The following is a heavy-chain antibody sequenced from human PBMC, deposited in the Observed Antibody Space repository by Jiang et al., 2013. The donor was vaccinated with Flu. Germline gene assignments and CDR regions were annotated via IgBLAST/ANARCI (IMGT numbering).Heavy chain of an antibody. CDR2: ISYDGSNK. CDR1: GFTFSSYA. CDR3: ARERGTYYDFWSGPYNGPLDY. Sequence: VQLVESGGGVVQPGRSLRLSCAASGFTFSSYAMHWVRQAPGKGLEWVAVISYDGSNKYYADSVKGRFTISRDNSKNTLYLQMNSLRAEDTAVYYCARERGTYYDFWSGPYNGPLDYWGQGTLVTVSS. V-gene: IGHV3-30-3*01. J-gene: IGHJ4*02. D-gene: IGHD3-3*01.